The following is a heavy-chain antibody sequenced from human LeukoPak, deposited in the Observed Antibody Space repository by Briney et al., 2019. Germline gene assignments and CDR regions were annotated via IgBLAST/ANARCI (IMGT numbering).Heavy chain of an antibody. V-gene: IGHV1-46*01. D-gene: IGHD6-19*01. CDR2: INPSGGST. J-gene: IGHJ4*02. Sequence: GASVKVSCKASGYTFTSYYMHWVRQAPGQGLEWMGIINPSGGSTSYAQKFQGRVTMTRDTSTSTVYMELSSLRSEDTAVYYCARTLAAVAGRKRYYFDYWGQGTLVTVSP. CDR1: GYTFTSYY. CDR3: ARTLAAVAGRKRYYFDY.